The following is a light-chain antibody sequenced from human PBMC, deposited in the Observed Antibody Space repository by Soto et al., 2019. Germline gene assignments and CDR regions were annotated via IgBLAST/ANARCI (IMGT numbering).Light chain of an antibody. CDR1: QSVSSSH. J-gene: IGKJ5*01. CDR3: QQSYSTPIT. V-gene: IGKV3D-20*02. CDR2: GAS. Sequence: EVVLTQSPATLSLSPGERATLSCRASQSVSSSHLAWYQQKPGQAPRLLMYGASSRATGIPDRFSGGGSGTDFTLTISSLQPEDFATYYCQQSYSTPITFGQGTRPEI.